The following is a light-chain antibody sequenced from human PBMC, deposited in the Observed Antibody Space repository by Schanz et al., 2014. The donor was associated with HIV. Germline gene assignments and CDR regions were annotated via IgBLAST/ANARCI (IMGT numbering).Light chain of an antibody. J-gene: IGKJ2*01. CDR3: QQHKSHSPFT. Sequence: DIQMTQSPSTLSASIGDRVSITCRASQNIGNWLTWYQQKPGKAPTLLIYQASTLQTGVPSRFSGSGSGTDFTLTISSLQPDDFATYYCQQHKSHSPFTFGQGTKIEIK. CDR2: QAS. V-gene: IGKV1-5*03. CDR1: QNIGNW.